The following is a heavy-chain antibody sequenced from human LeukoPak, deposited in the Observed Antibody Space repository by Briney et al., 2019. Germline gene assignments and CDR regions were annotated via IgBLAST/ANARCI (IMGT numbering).Heavy chain of an antibody. D-gene: IGHD3-9*01. V-gene: IGHV3-11*01. CDR2: IIRSGSTI. CDR1: GFVFSDYH. J-gene: IGHJ4*02. Sequence: GGSLRLSCAASGFVFSDYHMSWIRRAPGKGLEWFSSIIRSGSTIYYSDSLKGGFTISRDNAKNSLYLQMNSLRAEDTAVYYCARESEYYDIFAGYPDYWGQGNLVTVSS. CDR3: ARESEYYDIFAGYPDY.